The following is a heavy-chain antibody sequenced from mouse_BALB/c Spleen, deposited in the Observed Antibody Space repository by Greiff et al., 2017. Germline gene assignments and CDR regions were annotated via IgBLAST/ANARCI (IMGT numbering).Heavy chain of an antibody. CDR3: ARGGYDGNYGYYYAMDY. CDR1: GYTFTSYV. V-gene: IGHV1-14*01. CDR2: INPYNDGT. J-gene: IGHJ4*01. D-gene: IGHD2-1*01. Sequence: EVKLQESGPELVKPGASVKMSCKASGYTFTSYVMHWVKQKPGQGLEWIGYINPYNDGTKYNEKFKGKATLTSDKSSSTAYMELSSLTSEDSAVYYCARGGYDGNYGYYYAMDYWGQGTSVTVSS.